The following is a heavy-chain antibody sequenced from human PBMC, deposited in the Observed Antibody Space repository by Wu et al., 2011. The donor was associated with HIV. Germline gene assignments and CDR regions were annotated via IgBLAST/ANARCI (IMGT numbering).Heavy chain of an antibody. D-gene: IGHD2-15*01. CDR2: VDPEDGET. Sequence: EVQLVQSGAEVKKPGATVKISCKVSGYTFSDYYMHWVQQAPGRGLEWMGLVDPEDGETIYAEKFQDRVTITADASTDTAYMEVRSLRSDDTAVYYCATPVASDGSHPRSLRYMDVWGKGTTVTVS. CDR3: ATPVASDGSHPRSLRYMDV. J-gene: IGHJ6*03. V-gene: IGHV1-69-2*01. CDR1: GYTFSDYY.